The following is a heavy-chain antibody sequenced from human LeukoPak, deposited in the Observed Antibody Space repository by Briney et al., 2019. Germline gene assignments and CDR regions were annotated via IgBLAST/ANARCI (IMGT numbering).Heavy chain of an antibody. D-gene: IGHD1-7*01. CDR2: FYTGGCT. J-gene: IGHJ5*02. CDR1: GGSISSGSHY. CDR3: ARDLESLGTTAWFDP. V-gene: IGHV4-61*02. Sequence: PSQTLSLTCTVAGGSISSGSHYWSWIRQPAGKGLEWIGRFYTGGCTNYNPSLKSRVTISVDTSKNQFSLKLSSVTAADTAVYYCARDLESLGTTAWFDPWGQGTLVTVSS.